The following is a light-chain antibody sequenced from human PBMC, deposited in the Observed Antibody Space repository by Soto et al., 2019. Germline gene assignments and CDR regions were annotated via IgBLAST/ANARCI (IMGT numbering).Light chain of an antibody. J-gene: IGKJ2*01. CDR1: QSASSSY. CDR3: QQYGSSPYT. Sequence: EIVLTQSPGTPSLSPGERATLSCRASQSASSSYLAWYQQKPGQAPRLLIYGASSRATGIPGRFSGSGSGTDFTLIISRLEPEDFAVYSCQQYGSSPYTFGQGTELEIK. V-gene: IGKV3-20*01. CDR2: GAS.